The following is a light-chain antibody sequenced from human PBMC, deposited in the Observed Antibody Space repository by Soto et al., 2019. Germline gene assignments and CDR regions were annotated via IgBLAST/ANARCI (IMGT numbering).Light chain of an antibody. Sequence: EIVLTQSPGTLSLSPGERATLSCRASQSVSSNYLAWYQQKPGQAPRLLIYDASSRPTGILDRFSGSGSGTDFTLTISRLEPEDFAVYYCQRYGTSPITFGQEPRLEIK. J-gene: IGKJ5*01. V-gene: IGKV3-20*01. CDR1: QSVSSNY. CDR3: QRYGTSPIT. CDR2: DAS.